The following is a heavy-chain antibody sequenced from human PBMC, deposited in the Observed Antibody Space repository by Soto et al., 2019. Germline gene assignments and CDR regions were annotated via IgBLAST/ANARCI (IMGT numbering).Heavy chain of an antibody. CDR3: AHSLVYTTTWYVGWFDL. Sequence: QLTLKESGPTLVQPTQTLTLTCAFSGFSLTTSGVGVGWIRQPPGTALEWLALVFWNDNKRYSPSLRSRLTITKDTTKNQVVLTVTNIDPVDTATYYCAHSLVYTTTWYVGWFDLWGQGTLVTVSS. CDR1: GFSLTTSGVG. CDR2: VFWNDNK. V-gene: IGHV2-5*01. J-gene: IGHJ5*02. D-gene: IGHD6-13*01.